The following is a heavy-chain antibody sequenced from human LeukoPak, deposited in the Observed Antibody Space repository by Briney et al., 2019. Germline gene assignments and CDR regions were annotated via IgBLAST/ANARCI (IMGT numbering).Heavy chain of an antibody. Sequence: SETLSLTCAVYGGSFSGYYWSWIRQPPGKGLEWIGEINHSGSANYNPSLKSRVTISVDTSKNQFSLKLSSVTAADTAVYYCARTRYDFWSGYVYYFDYWGQGTLVTVSS. CDR3: ARTRYDFWSGYVYYFDY. D-gene: IGHD3-3*01. V-gene: IGHV4-34*01. J-gene: IGHJ4*02. CDR2: INHSGSA. CDR1: GGSFSGYY.